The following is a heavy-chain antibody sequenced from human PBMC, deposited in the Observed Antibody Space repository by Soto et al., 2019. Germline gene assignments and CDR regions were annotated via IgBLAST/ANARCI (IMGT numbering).Heavy chain of an antibody. V-gene: IGHV3-74*01. J-gene: IGHJ4*02. CDR2: INGDDTIR. CDR3: AGGVTPYGTAIDY. CDR1: GFTLSRYW. Sequence: EVQLVESGGGLVQPGGSLRLSCVASGFTLSRYWMHWVRQVPGKGLEWVSRINGDDTIRSYADSVKGRFTISRDNARTTLYLHMSSLSAEDTDVYYCAGGVTPYGTAIDYWGQGTLVTVSS. D-gene: IGHD2-15*01.